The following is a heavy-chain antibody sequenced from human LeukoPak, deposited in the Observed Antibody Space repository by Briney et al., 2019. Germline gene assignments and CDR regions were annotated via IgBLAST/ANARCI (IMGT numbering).Heavy chain of an antibody. V-gene: IGHV3-23*01. CDR2: ISGSGGST. CDR1: GFTFGSYA. CDR3: ANAGVYYDSSGYYF. Sequence: GGSLRLSCAASGFTFGSYAMSWVRQAPGKGLEWVSAISGSGGSTYYADSVKGRFTISRDNSKNTLYLQMNSLRAEDTAVYYCANAGVYYDSSGYYFWGQGTLVTVSS. D-gene: IGHD3-22*01. J-gene: IGHJ4*02.